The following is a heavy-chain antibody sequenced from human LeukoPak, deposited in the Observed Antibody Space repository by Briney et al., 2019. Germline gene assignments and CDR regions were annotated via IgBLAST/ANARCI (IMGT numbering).Heavy chain of an antibody. J-gene: IGHJ3*02. CDR1: GGSISSYY. CDR2: MYYNRST. CDR3: ARGGGYFLIDAFDI. V-gene: IGHV4-59*01. D-gene: IGHD3-22*01. Sequence: SETLSLTCTVSGGSISSYYWSWIRQPPGKGLEWIGYMYYNRSTNYNPSLKSRVTISVDASKNQFSLKLSSVTAADTAVYYCARGGGYFLIDAFDIWGLGTMVTVSS.